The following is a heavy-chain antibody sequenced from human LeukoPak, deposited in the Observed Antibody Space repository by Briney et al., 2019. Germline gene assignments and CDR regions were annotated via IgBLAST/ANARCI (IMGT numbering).Heavy chain of an antibody. Sequence: SETLSLTCTVSGDSINSLDLWSWVRQPPGKGLEWIGEMYLSGTTHSNPSVKSRVTISIDKSKNQFFLNLSSVTAADTAVYYCAGLVGRYSSGLYYYYFNYWGQGTLVTVSS. CDR2: MYLSGTT. CDR1: GDSINSLDL. CDR3: AGLVGRYSSGLYYYYFNY. D-gene: IGHD3-22*01. V-gene: IGHV4-4*02. J-gene: IGHJ4*02.